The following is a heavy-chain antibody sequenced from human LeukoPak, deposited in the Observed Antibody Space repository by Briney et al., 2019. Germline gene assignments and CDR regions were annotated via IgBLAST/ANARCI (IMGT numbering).Heavy chain of an antibody. V-gene: IGHV4-39*07. D-gene: IGHD3-3*01. J-gene: IGHJ4*02. Sequence: SETPSLTCTVSGGSISSYYWGWIRQPPGKGLEWIGSIYYSGSTYYNPSLKSRVTISVDTSKNQFSLKLSSVTAADTAVYYCAREREVIDNFDYWGQGTLVTVSS. CDR2: IYYSGST. CDR3: AREREVIDNFDY. CDR1: GGSISSYY.